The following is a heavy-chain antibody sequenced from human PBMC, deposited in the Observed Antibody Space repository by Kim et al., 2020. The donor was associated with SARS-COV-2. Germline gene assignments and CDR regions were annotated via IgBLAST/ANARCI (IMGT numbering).Heavy chain of an antibody. V-gene: IGHV3-33*05. CDR3: ARDLAYDSSGYYDGYFDY. J-gene: IGHJ4*02. Sequence: GGSLRLSCAASGFTFSSYGMHWVRQAPGKGLEWVAVISYDGSNKYYADSVKGRFTISRDNSKNTLYLQMNSLRAEDTAVYYCARDLAYDSSGYYDGYFDYWGQGTLVTVSS. CDR2: ISYDGSNK. D-gene: IGHD3-22*01. CDR1: GFTFSSYG.